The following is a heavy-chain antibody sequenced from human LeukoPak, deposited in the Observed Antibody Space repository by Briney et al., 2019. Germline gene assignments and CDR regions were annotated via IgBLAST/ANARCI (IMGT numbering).Heavy chain of an antibody. Sequence: KTGGSLRLSCAASGFTFSSYALSWVRQAPGKGLEWVSTISSSSTYIYYADSVKGRITISRDNAKNSLSLQMNSLRAEDTAVYFCARGFLRRGSPVDFWGQGTPVTVTS. D-gene: IGHD2/OR15-2a*01. CDR3: ARGFLRRGSPVDF. J-gene: IGHJ4*02. CDR1: GFTFSSYA. CDR2: ISSSSTYI. V-gene: IGHV3-21*01.